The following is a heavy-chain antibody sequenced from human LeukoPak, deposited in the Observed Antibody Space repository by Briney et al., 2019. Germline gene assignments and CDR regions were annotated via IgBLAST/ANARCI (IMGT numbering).Heavy chain of an antibody. D-gene: IGHD6-19*01. CDR1: GGTFSSYA. V-gene: IGHV1-69*05. CDR3: ARTLPTHSSGCRY. Sequence: SVKVSCKASGGTFSSYAISWVRQAPGQGLEWMGGIIPIFGTANYAQKFQGRVTMTTDTSTSTAYMELRSLRSDDTAVYYCARTLPTHSSGCRYWGQGTLVTVSS. J-gene: IGHJ4*02. CDR2: IIPIFGTA.